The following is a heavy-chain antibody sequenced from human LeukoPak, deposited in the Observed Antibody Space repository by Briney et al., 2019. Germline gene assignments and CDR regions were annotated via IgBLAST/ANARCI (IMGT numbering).Heavy chain of an antibody. J-gene: IGHJ6*03. CDR2: IYYSGST. V-gene: IGHV4-59*01. CDR3: ARGAYSNYGGDYYYYYMDV. Sequence: PSETLSLTCTVSGGSISSYYWSWIRQPSGKGLEWIGYIYYSGSTNYNPSLKSRVTISVDTSKNQFSLKLSSVTAADTAVYYCARGAYSNYGGDYYYYYMDVWGKGTTVTVSS. D-gene: IGHD4-11*01. CDR1: GGSISSYY.